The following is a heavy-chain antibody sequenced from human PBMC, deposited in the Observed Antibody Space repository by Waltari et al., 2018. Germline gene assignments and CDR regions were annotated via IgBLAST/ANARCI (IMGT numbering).Heavy chain of an antibody. V-gene: IGHV4-34*01. CDR3: ARGKQLAPFDY. CDR2: INHSGST. CDR1: GGSFRGYY. J-gene: IGHJ4*02. D-gene: IGHD6-6*01. Sequence: QVQLQQWGAGLLKPSETLSLTCAVYGGSFRGYYWSWIRQPPGKGLEWIGEINHSGSTNYNPSLKSRVTISVDTSKNQFSLKLSSVTAADTAVYYCARGKQLAPFDYWGQGTLVTVSS.